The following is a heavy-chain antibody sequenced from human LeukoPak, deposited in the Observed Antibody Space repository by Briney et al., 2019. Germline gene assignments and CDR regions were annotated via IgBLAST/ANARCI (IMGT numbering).Heavy chain of an antibody. CDR2: ISDSSSYT. Sequence: GGSLRLSCAASGFTFSDYYMSWIRQAPGKGLEWVSYISDSSSYTNYADSVKGRFTISRDNARNSLYLQMNSLRAEDTAVYYCARVVATSNYGMDVWGQGTTVTVPS. CDR3: ARVVATSNYGMDV. J-gene: IGHJ6*02. CDR1: GFTFSDYY. V-gene: IGHV3-11*05. D-gene: IGHD5-12*01.